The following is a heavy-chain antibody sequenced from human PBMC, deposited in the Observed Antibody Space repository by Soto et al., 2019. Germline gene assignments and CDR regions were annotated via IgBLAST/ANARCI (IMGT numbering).Heavy chain of an antibody. Sequence: SVKVSCKASGGTFSSYAINWVRQAPGQGLEWMGGIIPIFGTANYAQKFQGRVTITADESTSTAYMELSSLRSEYTAVYYCAGDRVPPRTFYSSSWYGNYYGMDVWGQGTTVTVSS. D-gene: IGHD6-13*01. V-gene: IGHV1-69*13. CDR3: AGDRVPPRTFYSSSWYGNYYGMDV. CDR1: GGTFSSYA. J-gene: IGHJ6*02. CDR2: IIPIFGTA.